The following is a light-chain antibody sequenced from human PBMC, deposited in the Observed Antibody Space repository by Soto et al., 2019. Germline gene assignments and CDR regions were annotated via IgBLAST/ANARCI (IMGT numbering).Light chain of an antibody. V-gene: IGKV3-20*01. J-gene: IGKJ5*01. Sequence: EIVLKHSLDTVYVSQGEGATXSCRASHSVTSNYLAWYQQKPGLVPRLLVYGACIRATGISDRFSGSGSRTDFTLTIGRLEPEDFAVYYCHHYVGRPITFGQVTRMEIK. CDR2: GAC. CDR3: HHYVGRPIT. CDR1: HSVTSNY.